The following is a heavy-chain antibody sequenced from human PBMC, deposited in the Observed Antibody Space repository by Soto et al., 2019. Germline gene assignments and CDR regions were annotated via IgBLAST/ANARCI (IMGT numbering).Heavy chain of an antibody. J-gene: IGHJ5*01. CDR2: ISSSGNTT. CDR3: ARGDLRFLQGIDS. V-gene: IGHV3-11*01. Sequence: QMQLVESGGGLVKPGGSLRLSCAASTFTFTDSRFTFSDYYINWIRQGPGKGLEWLATISSSGNTTFYAESVKGRFTISRDNAKNSVFLQMNSLGDDDTAVYYCARGDLRFLQGIDSWGQGTLVTVSS. CDR1: TFTFTDSRFTFSDYY. D-gene: IGHD3-3*01.